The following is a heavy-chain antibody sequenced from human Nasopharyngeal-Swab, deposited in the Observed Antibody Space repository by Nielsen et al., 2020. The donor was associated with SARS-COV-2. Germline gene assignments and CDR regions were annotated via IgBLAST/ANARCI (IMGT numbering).Heavy chain of an antibody. CDR2: ISAYNGNT. V-gene: IGHV1-18*01. Sequence: WVRQAPGQGLEWMGWISAYNGNTNYAQKLQGRVTMTTDTSTSTAYMELRSLRSDDTAVYYCAMVVAGTIDYWGQGTLVTVS. CDR3: AMVVAGTIDY. J-gene: IGHJ4*02. D-gene: IGHD6-19*01.